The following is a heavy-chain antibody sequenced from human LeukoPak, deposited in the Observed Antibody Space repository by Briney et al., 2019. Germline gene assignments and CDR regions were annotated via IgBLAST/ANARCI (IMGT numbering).Heavy chain of an antibody. D-gene: IGHD4-23*01. Sequence: GTSLRLSCAASGFTFSSYAMSWVRQAPGKGLEWVSAISGSGGSTYYADSVKGRFTISRDNSKNTLFLQMNSLRAEDAAVYYCVRGNDYGGPHYWGQGTPVTVSS. V-gene: IGHV3-23*01. CDR2: ISGSGGST. CDR3: VRGNDYGGPHY. J-gene: IGHJ4*02. CDR1: GFTFSSYA.